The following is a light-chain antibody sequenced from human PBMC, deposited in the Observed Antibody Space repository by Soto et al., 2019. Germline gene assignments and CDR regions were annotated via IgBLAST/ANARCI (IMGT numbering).Light chain of an antibody. CDR1: SIDVGVHNF. CDR2: GVT. Sequence: QSVLTPPASVSGSPGQSISISCTGSSIDVGVHNFVSWYQHHPGKAPKVLIYGVTNRPSGGSNRFSGSKSGNTASLTSAGLQAEDEADYYCCSYTPAYTWVFGGGTKVTVL. J-gene: IGLJ3*02. V-gene: IGLV2-14*01. CDR3: CSYTPAYTWV.